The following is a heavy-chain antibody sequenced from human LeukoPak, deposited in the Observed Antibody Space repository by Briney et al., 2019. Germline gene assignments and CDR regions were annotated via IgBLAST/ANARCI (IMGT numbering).Heavy chain of an antibody. CDR2: INQDGSGK. V-gene: IGHV3-7*01. J-gene: IGHJ6*03. CDR1: GFSLSDYW. CDR3: AKDLYYYMDV. Sequence: PGGSLRLSCAGSGFSLSDYWMTWVRQAPGKGLEWVANINQDGSGKYYVDSVKGRFTISRDNARNSLYLQMNSLRAEDTAVYYCAKDLYYYMDVWGKGTTVTVSS.